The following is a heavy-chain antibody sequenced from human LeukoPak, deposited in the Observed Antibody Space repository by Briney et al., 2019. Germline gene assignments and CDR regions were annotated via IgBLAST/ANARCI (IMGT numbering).Heavy chain of an antibody. V-gene: IGHV1-46*01. CDR3: ASSKTRFDY. CDR1: RYTFTNYY. Sequence: AAVKVPGKASRYTFTNYYMHWVRQAPGQGLEWMGIIDPSGGSTSYAQKFQGRATMTRDTSTSTVYMELSSLTSEDTAVYYGASSKTRFDYWGQGTLVTVSS. CDR2: IDPSGGST. J-gene: IGHJ4*02.